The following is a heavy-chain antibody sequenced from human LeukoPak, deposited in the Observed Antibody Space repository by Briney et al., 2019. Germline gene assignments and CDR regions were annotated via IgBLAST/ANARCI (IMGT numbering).Heavy chain of an antibody. J-gene: IGHJ4*02. CDR1: GHTFTSYG. CDR2: ISAYNGNT. V-gene: IGHV1-18*04. CDR3: ARVGVVVAATLSSDY. D-gene: IGHD2-15*01. Sequence: ASVKVSCKASGHTFTSYGISWVRQAPGQGLEWMGWISAYNGNTNYAQKLQGRVTMTTDTSTSTAYMELRSLRSDDTAVYYCARVGVVVAATLSSDYWGQGTLVTVSS.